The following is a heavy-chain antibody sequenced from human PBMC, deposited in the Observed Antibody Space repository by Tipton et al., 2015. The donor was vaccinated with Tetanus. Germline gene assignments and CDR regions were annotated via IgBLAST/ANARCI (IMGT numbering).Heavy chain of an antibody. Sequence: TLSLTCTVSGGSMSSYYWSWIRQPPGKELEWIGYVYYSGTTNYNPSLKSRVTISADTSKNQFSLKVSSVTAADTAIYYCARYYTVTDTGYYFDNWGQGALVPVSS. J-gene: IGHJ4*02. D-gene: IGHD6-19*01. V-gene: IGHV4-59*08. CDR3: ARYYTVTDTGYYFDN. CDR1: GGSMSSYY. CDR2: VYYSGTT.